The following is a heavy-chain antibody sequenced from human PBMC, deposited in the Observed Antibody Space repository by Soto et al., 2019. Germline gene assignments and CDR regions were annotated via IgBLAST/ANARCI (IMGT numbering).Heavy chain of an antibody. CDR1: GGSISSDGYY. V-gene: IGHV4-30-4*01. CDR3: ARYRYSDSLKEYYFDY. D-gene: IGHD3-22*01. CDR2: LYYTGST. Sequence: SETLSLTCSVSGGSISSDGYYWSWIRQPPGKGLQWCGYLYYTGSTYYNPSLKSRVTISVDTSKKQFSLMVTSVTAADTAVYYCARYRYSDSLKEYYFDYWGQGTLVTVSS. J-gene: IGHJ4*02.